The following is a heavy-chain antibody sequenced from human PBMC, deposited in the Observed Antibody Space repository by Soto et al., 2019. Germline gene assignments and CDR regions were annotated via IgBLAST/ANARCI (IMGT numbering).Heavy chain of an antibody. V-gene: IGHV1-18*01. Sequence: GASVKVSCKASGYTFTSYGISWVRQAPGQGLEWMGWISAYNGNTNYAQKLQGRVTMTTDTSTSTAYMELRSLRSDDTAVYYCARRSFRITIFGVPRLDFDYWGQGTLVTVSS. D-gene: IGHD3-3*01. CDR3: ARRSFRITIFGVPRLDFDY. J-gene: IGHJ4*02. CDR1: GYTFTSYG. CDR2: ISAYNGNT.